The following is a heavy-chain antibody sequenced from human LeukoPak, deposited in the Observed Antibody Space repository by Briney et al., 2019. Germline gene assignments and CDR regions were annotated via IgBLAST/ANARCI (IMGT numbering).Heavy chain of an antibody. D-gene: IGHD6-6*01. J-gene: IGHJ4*02. V-gene: IGHV3-9*01. CDR3: AKDTAQLVFFESYFDY. CDR1: GFTFDDYA. Sequence: GGSLRLSCAASGFTFDDYAMHWVRQAPGKGLGWDSGISWNSGSIGYADSVKGRFTISRDNAKNSLYLQMNSLRAEDTALYYCAKDTAQLVFFESYFDYWGQGTLVTVSS. CDR2: ISWNSGSI.